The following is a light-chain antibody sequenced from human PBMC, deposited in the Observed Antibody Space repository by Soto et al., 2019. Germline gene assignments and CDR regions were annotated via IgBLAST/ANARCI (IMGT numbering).Light chain of an antibody. Sequence: DIQMTQSPSSLSASIGDRVTITCRAGQSISSYLNWYQQKPGKAPKLLIYAASSLQSGVPSRFSGSGSGTDFTRTISSLRPEDFATYFCQQSYSTPYTFGQGTKLEIK. CDR2: AAS. CDR1: QSISSY. V-gene: IGKV1-39*01. CDR3: QQSYSTPYT. J-gene: IGKJ2*01.